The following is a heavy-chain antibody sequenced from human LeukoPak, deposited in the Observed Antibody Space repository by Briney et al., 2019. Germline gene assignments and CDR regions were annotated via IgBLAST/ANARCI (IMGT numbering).Heavy chain of an antibody. CDR3: ARGLSGYASSLGY. D-gene: IGHD6-6*01. Sequence: HPGGSLRLSCAASGFTFSSYWMSWVRQAPGKGLVWVSRINSDGSSTSYADSVRGRFSISRDNAKNTLYLQMNSLRAEDTAVYYCARGLSGYASSLGYWGQGTLVTVSA. CDR2: INSDGSST. CDR1: GFTFSSYW. V-gene: IGHV3-74*01. J-gene: IGHJ4*02.